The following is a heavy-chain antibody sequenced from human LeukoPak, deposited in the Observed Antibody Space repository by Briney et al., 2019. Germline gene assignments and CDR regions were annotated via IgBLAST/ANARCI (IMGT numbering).Heavy chain of an antibody. Sequence: GGSLRLSCAASGFTFSSCSMSWVRQAPGRGLEWVANIKEDGSEEHYSDSVKGRFTISRDNAKNSLYLEVNSLRAEDTAMYYCARYHNLDYWGQGTLVTVSS. J-gene: IGHJ4*02. CDR1: GFTFSSCS. V-gene: IGHV3-7*03. CDR3: ARYHNLDY. CDR2: IKEDGSEE. D-gene: IGHD1-14*01.